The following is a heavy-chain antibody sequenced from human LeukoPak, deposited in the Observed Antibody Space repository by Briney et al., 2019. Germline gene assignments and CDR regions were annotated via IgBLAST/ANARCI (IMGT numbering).Heavy chain of an antibody. J-gene: IGHJ2*01. D-gene: IGHD6-13*01. V-gene: IGHV4-61*01. CDR1: GGSVSSGSNY. CDR2: IYYSGST. Sequence: SGTLSLTCTVSGGSVSSGSNYWSWIRQPPGKGLEWIGNIYYSGSTNYNPSLKSRVTISVDTSKNQFSLKLSSVTAADTAVYYCARALSSWGYFDLWGRGTLVTVSS. CDR3: ARALSSWGYFDL.